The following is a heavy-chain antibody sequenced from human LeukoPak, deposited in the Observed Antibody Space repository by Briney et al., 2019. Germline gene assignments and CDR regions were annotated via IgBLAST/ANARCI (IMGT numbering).Heavy chain of an antibody. Sequence: ASVKVSCKASGYTFTSYGISWVRQAPGQGLEWMGWISAYNGNRNYAQKLQGRVTMTTDTSTSTAYMELRSLRSDDTAVYYCARLYCSSTSCYGYNWFDPWGQGTLVTVSS. CDR2: ISAYNGNR. D-gene: IGHD2-2*01. CDR3: ARLYCSSTSCYGYNWFDP. J-gene: IGHJ5*02. CDR1: GYTFTSYG. V-gene: IGHV1-18*01.